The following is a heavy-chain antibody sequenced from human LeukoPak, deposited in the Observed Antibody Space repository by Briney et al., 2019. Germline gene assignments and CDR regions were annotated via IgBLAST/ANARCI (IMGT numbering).Heavy chain of an antibody. V-gene: IGHV4-59*12. D-gene: IGHD2-2*01. CDR3: ARDLRCSSNSCSNR. J-gene: IGHJ4*02. CDR1: GGSISSYD. Sequence: SETLSLTCTVSGGSISSYDWSWIRQPPGKGLEWSGYIYYSGITNYNPSLKSRVTISVDTSKNQFSLKLSSVTAADTAVYYCARDLRCSSNSCSNRWGQGTLVTVSS. CDR2: IYYSGIT.